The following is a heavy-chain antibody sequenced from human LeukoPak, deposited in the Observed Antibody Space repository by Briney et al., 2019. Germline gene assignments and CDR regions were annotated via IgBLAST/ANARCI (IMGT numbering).Heavy chain of an antibody. D-gene: IGHD3-10*01. V-gene: IGHV1-2*02. CDR3: ARSLYVLLWFGELSFDY. J-gene: IGHJ4*02. CDR1: GYTFTGYY. CDR2: INPNSGGT. Sequence: ASVKVSCKASGYTFTGYYMHWVRQAPGQGLEWMGWINPNSGGTNYAQKFQGRVTMTRDTSISTASMELSRLRSDDAAVYYCARSLYVLLWFGELSFDYWGQGTLVTVSS.